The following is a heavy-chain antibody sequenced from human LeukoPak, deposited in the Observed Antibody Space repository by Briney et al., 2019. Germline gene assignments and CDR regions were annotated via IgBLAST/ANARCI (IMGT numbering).Heavy chain of an antibody. Sequence: SETLSLTCSVSGVSMSSSSYYWGWIRQPPGRGLEWIGSVYYTGGTYYNPSLKSRVTISIDTSKNQFSLKLSSVTAADTAVYYCASPADDDFNPNCFDPWGQGTLVTVSS. V-gene: IGHV4-39*01. J-gene: IGHJ5*02. CDR1: GVSMSSSSYY. CDR3: ASPADDDFNPNCFDP. D-gene: IGHD4-17*01. CDR2: VYYTGGT.